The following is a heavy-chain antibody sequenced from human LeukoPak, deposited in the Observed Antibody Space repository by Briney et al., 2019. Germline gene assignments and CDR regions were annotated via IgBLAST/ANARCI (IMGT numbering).Heavy chain of an antibody. CDR2: ISGSGRGGRT. CDR1: GFTFNSYA. Sequence: GGSLRLSCAASGFTFNSYAMSWVRQAPGKGLEWVSNISGSGRGGRTYYADSVKGRFTISRDNAKNSLYLQMNSLRAEDAAVYYCARDGNLYDSSGYYIWEFDYWGQGTLVTVSS. CDR3: ARDGNLYDSSGYYIWEFDY. V-gene: IGHV3-23*01. J-gene: IGHJ4*02. D-gene: IGHD3-22*01.